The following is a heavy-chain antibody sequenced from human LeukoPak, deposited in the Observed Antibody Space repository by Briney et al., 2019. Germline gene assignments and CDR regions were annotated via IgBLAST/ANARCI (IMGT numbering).Heavy chain of an antibody. CDR1: GFSVSSNS. D-gene: IGHD1-26*01. CDR3: ARVAPYSGSYLDAFDI. CDR2: ISSSSSTI. V-gene: IGHV3-48*01. Sequence: GGSLRLSCAASGFSVSSNSITWVRQAPGKGLEWVSYISSSSSTIYYADSVKGRFTISRDNAKNSLYLQMNSLRAEDTAVYYCARVAPYSGSYLDAFDIWAKGQWSPSLQ. J-gene: IGHJ3*02.